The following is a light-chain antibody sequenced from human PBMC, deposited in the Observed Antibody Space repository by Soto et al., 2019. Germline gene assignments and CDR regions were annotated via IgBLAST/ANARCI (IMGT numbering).Light chain of an antibody. CDR1: QSVDND. J-gene: IGKJ4*01. V-gene: IGKV3D-15*01. CDR3: QQYNNWPLT. Sequence: EIVMTHAPATLSVSPGDTATLSCRASQSVDNDLAWYQQKPGQPPRLLIYDASTRATGIPARFSGSQSGTEFTLTISSLLSEDFAVYSCQQYNNWPLTFGGGTKVDIK. CDR2: DAS.